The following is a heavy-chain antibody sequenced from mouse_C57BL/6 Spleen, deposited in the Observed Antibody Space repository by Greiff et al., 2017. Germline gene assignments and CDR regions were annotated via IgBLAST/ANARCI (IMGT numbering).Heavy chain of an antibody. Sequence: EVQVVESGGGLVKPGGSLKLSCAASGFTFSSYTMSWVRQTPEKGLEWVATISGGGGNTYYPDSVKGRFTISRDNAKNTLYLQMSSLRSEDTALYYCASLYDCGSFAYWGQGTLVTVSA. V-gene: IGHV5-9*01. D-gene: IGHD1-1*01. CDR1: GFTFSSYT. J-gene: IGHJ3*01. CDR3: ASLYDCGSFAY. CDR2: ISGGGGNT.